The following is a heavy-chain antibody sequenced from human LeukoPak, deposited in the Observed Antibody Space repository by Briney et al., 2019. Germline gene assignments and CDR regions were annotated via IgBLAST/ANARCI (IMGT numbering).Heavy chain of an antibody. V-gene: IGHV3-64*05. D-gene: IGHD6-6*01. Sequence: GGSLHPSCSAPGFTFKSYAMHWVRQAPGKGLEYVSSINTNGANTYYADSVKGRFTISRDNSRNTVYVQMNSLTPEDTAVYYCVKGLDYSSSQMDSWGQGTLVTVSS. CDR3: VKGLDYSSSQMDS. J-gene: IGHJ4*02. CDR1: GFTFKSYA. CDR2: INTNGANT.